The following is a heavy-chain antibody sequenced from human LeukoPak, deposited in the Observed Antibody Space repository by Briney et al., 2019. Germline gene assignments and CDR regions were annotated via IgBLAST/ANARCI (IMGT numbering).Heavy chain of an antibody. CDR2: ISSSSSYI. CDR3: ARFMITFGGIDF. CDR1: GFTFSSYS. V-gene: IGHV3-21*01. J-gene: IGHJ4*02. Sequence: PGGSLRLSCAASGFTFSSYSMNWVRQAPGKGLEWVSSISSSSSYIYYADSVKGRFTISRDNAKNSLYLQMNSLRAEDTAVYYCARFMITFGGIDFWGQGTLVTVSS. D-gene: IGHD3-16*01.